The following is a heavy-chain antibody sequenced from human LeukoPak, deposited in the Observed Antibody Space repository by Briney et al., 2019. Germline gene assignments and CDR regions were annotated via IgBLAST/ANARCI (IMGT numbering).Heavy chain of an antibody. D-gene: IGHD2-8*02. Sequence: GGSLRLFCAASGFIFSKSAMHWVRQGPGKGLEWVAYIAHHGNDRYYADSVKGRFTISRDNSKRTLYLQMNRLNPDDTAVYYCAKDGSWSCTDWGQGTLITVSS. CDR3: AKDGSWSCTD. CDR2: IAHHGNDR. J-gene: IGHJ4*02. CDR1: GFIFSKSA. V-gene: IGHV3-30*02.